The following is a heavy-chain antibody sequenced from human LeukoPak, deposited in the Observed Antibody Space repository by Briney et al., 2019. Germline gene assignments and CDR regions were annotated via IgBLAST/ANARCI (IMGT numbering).Heavy chain of an antibody. CDR2: ISGSGHDI. Sequence: GGSLRLSCAASGFTFSDSYMTWVRQAPGKGVEWVAYISGSGHDINYSESAKGRFTISRDNAKNSLYLQMNSLRAEDTAVYYCARDPAFEHWYFDYWGQGTLVTVSS. CDR3: ARDPAFEHWYFDY. V-gene: IGHV3-11*01. D-gene: IGHD1-1*01. CDR1: GFTFSDSY. J-gene: IGHJ4*02.